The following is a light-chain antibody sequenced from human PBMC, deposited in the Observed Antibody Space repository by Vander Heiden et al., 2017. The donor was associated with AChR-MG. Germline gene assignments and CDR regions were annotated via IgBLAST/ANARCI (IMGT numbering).Light chain of an antibody. CDR2: GTS. Sequence: EVVLTQSPGTLSLSPGERATLSCRPSPSISPAYLACYHQKPGQAPRLLIYGTSIRATGIPDRFSGSGSGTDFTLTISNLEPEDFAVYYCQQFGGSVRFTFGQGTKLEIK. V-gene: IGKV3-20*01. CDR1: PSISPAY. J-gene: IGKJ2*01. CDR3: QQFGGSVRFT.